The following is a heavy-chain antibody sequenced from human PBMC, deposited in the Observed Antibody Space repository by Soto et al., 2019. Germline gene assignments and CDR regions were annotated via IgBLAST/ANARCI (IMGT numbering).Heavy chain of an antibody. CDR3: ARRGPNCSSTSCYGPDYYYYYGMDV. CDR2: IIPIFGTA. CDR1: GGTFSSYA. J-gene: IGHJ6*02. V-gene: IGHV1-69*01. D-gene: IGHD2-2*01. Sequence: VQLVQSGAEVKKPGSSVKVSCKASGGTFSSYAISWVRQAPGQGLEWMGGIIPIFGTANYAQKFQGRVTITADESTSTAYMELSSLRSEDTAVYYCARRGPNCSSTSCYGPDYYYYYGMDVWGQGTTVTVSS.